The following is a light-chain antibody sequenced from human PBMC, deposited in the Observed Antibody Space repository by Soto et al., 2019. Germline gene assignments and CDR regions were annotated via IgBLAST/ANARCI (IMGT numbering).Light chain of an antibody. CDR3: QHYGSSPLFT. CDR2: GAS. CDR1: QSVSSSY. V-gene: IGKV3-20*01. Sequence: EIVLTQSPGTLSLSPGERATLSCRASQSVSSSYLAWYQQKPGQAPRLLIYGASSRATGIPDRFSGSGSGTDFTLTISRLEPEDLAVYDCQHYGSSPLFTFDPGIKLDSK. J-gene: IGKJ3*01.